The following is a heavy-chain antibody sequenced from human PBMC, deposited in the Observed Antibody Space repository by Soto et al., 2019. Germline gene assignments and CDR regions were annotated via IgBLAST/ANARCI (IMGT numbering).Heavy chain of an antibody. J-gene: IGHJ3*02. CDR1: GFTFDDFP. CDR3: TRVLSPDDAFDI. V-gene: IGHV3-9*01. CDR2: ISWNSGTI. Sequence: GGSLRLSCAASGFTFDDFPMHWVRQAPGKGLEWISSISWNSGTIDYADSVKGRFTISRDNARHSLYLQMNSLRAEDTALYYCTRVLSPDDAFDIWGQGTMVTVSS.